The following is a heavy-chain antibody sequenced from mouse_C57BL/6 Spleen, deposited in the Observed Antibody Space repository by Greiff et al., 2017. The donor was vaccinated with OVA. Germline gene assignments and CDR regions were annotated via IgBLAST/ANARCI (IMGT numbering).Heavy chain of an antibody. CDR3: ARRALDYAMDY. J-gene: IGHJ4*01. Sequence: QVQLQQSGAELARPGASVKLSCKASGYTFTSYGISWVKQRTGPGLEWIGEIYPRSGNTYYNEKFKGKATLTADKSSSTAYMELRSLTSEDSAVYFCARRALDYAMDYWGQGTSVTVSS. V-gene: IGHV1-81*01. CDR1: GYTFTSYG. D-gene: IGHD3-1*01. CDR2: IYPRSGNT.